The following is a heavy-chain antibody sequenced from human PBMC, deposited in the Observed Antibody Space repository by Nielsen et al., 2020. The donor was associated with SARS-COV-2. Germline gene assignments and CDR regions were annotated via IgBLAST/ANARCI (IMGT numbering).Heavy chain of an antibody. D-gene: IGHD6-19*01. CDR2: IAYDGDTK. CDR3: ARDGVAGLPHDY. CDR1: GFAFYSYG. Sequence: GESLKISCAASGFAFYSYGFHWVRQAPGKGLEWVAAIAYDGDTKYYADSVRGRFTFSRDGSKTTLYLQMNSLTADDTAVYYCARDGVAGLPHDYWGQGTLVTVSS. J-gene: IGHJ4*02. V-gene: IGHV3-30-3*01.